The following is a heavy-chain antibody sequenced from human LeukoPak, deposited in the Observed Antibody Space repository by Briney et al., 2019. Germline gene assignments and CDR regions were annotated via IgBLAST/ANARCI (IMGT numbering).Heavy chain of an antibody. V-gene: IGHV4-39*07. CDR3: ARGQTTRYCSGGTCYPTYYFDY. D-gene: IGHD2-15*01. CDR1: GGSISSSSYY. CDR2: IFYSGST. J-gene: IGHJ4*02. Sequence: SETLSLTCTVSGGSISSSSYYWGWIRQPPGKGLEWIGRIFYSGSTYYNPSLKSRVSISVDTSKNQFSLKLGSVTAADTAVYYCARGQTTRYCSGGTCYPTYYFDYWGQGTLVTVSS.